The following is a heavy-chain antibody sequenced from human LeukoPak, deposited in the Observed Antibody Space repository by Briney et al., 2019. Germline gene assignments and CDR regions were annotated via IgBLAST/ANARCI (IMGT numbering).Heavy chain of an antibody. CDR2: INHDGRET. Sequence: PGGSLRLTCLGSGFNFRYFWMSWVRQAPGKGLEWVANINHDGRETYYADSVKGRFTISRDNAKNTLFLQMNSLRVEDTAVYYCVRGVPVVPGIDFWGQGTLVTVSS. J-gene: IGHJ4*02. V-gene: IGHV3-7*01. CDR1: GFNFRYFW. CDR3: VRGVPVVPGIDF. D-gene: IGHD2-2*01.